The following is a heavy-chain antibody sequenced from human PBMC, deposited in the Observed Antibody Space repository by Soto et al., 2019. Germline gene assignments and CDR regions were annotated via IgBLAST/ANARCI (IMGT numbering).Heavy chain of an antibody. J-gene: IGHJ3*02. V-gene: IGHV3-66*01. Sequence: PGGSLRLSCAASGFTFSAYWMTWVPQAPGKGLEWVSVIYSGGSTYYADSVKGRFTISRDNSKNTLYLQMNSLRAEDTAVYYCASIAVTQDAFDIWGQGTMVTVSS. CDR2: IYSGGST. CDR1: GFTFSAYW. D-gene: IGHD6-19*01. CDR3: ASIAVTQDAFDI.